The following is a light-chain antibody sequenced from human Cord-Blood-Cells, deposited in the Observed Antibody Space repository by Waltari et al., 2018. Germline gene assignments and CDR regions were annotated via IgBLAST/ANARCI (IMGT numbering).Light chain of an antibody. Sequence: QSVLTQPPSVSGAPGQRVTISCTGSSSNIGAGYDVPWYQHLPGTAPKLLSYGNSNRPSGVPDRFSGSKSGTSASLAISGLQSEDEADYYCAAWDDSLNGWVFGGGTKLTVL. CDR2: GNS. V-gene: IGLV1-40*01. CDR1: SSNIGAGYD. CDR3: AAWDDSLNGWV. J-gene: IGLJ3*02.